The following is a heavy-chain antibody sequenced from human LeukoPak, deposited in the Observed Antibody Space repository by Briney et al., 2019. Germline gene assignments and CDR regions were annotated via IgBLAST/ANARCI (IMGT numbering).Heavy chain of an antibody. CDR1: GYTFTGYY. D-gene: IGHD2-21*02. V-gene: IGHV1-2*02. J-gene: IGHJ6*02. CDR3: ARDRDARRGMDV. CDR2: INPYNTGT. Sequence: ASMTVSFKASGYTFTGYYIHWVRQAPGQGLEWMGWINPYNTGTNFAQNFQGRVTMTRDTSISTVYMELGSLRSDDTAVYYCARDRDARRGMDVWGQGTTVTVSS.